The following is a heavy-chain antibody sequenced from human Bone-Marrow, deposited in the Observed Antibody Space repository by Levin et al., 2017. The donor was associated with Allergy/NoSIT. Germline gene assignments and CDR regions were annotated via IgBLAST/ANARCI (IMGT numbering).Heavy chain of an antibody. CDR3: GRWNGGFDY. V-gene: IGHV3-7*02. J-gene: IGHJ4*02. Sequence: GGSLRLSCAASGFTFTVYFMSWVRQAPGKGLEWVANVNQDGSGTYYMDSVRGRFTISRDNAKNSLYLQMNNLRAEDTAIYYCGRWNGGFDYWGQGSLVIVSS. CDR2: VNQDGSGT. D-gene: IGHD3-16*01. CDR1: GFTFTVYF.